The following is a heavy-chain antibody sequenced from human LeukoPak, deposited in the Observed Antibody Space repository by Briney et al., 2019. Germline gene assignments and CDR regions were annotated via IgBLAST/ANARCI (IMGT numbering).Heavy chain of an antibody. J-gene: IGHJ1*01. Sequence: ASVKVSCKVSGYTLTELSMHWVRQAPGKGLEWMGDFDPEDGETIYAQKFQGRVTMTEDTSTDTAYMELSSLRSEDTAVYYCATDIIAVAGTQYFQHWGQGTLVTVSS. D-gene: IGHD6-19*01. CDR3: ATDIIAVAGTQYFQH. CDR1: GYTLTELS. CDR2: FDPEDGET. V-gene: IGHV1-24*01.